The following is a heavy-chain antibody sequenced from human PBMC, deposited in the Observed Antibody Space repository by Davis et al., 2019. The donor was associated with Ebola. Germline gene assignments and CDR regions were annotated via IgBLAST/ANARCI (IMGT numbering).Heavy chain of an antibody. J-gene: IGHJ4*02. CDR1: GFTFSSYA. CDR2: ISYDGSNK. V-gene: IGHV3-30-3*01. D-gene: IGHD4-23*01. CDR3: ARDIEEHGTSGGVDY. Sequence: PGGSLRLSCAASGFTFSSYAMHWVRQAPGKGLEWVAVISYDGSNKYYADSVKGRFTISRDNSKNTLYLQMNSLRAEDTAVYYCARDIEEHGTSGGVDYWGQGTLVTVSS.